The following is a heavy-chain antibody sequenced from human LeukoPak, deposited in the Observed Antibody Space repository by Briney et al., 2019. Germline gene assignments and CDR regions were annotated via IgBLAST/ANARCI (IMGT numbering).Heavy chain of an antibody. D-gene: IGHD5-24*01. Sequence: ASVKVSCKASGFTFTSSAMQWVRQARGQRLEWIGWIVVGSGNTNYAQKFQERVTITRDMSASTAYMELSSLRSEDTAVYYCASAAITPYYYYGMDVWGQGTTVTVSS. J-gene: IGHJ6*02. V-gene: IGHV1-58*02. CDR1: GFTFTSSA. CDR3: ASAAITPYYYYGMDV. CDR2: IVVGSGNT.